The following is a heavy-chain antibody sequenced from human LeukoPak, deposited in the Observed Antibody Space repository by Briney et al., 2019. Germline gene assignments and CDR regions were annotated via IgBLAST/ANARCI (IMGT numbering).Heavy chain of an antibody. D-gene: IGHD5-12*01. CDR3: AKDISPGIVATTPFDY. J-gene: IGHJ4*02. V-gene: IGHV3-9*03. Sequence: PGRSLRLSCAASGFTFDDYAMHWVRQAPGKGLEWVSGISWNSGSIGYADSVKGRFTISRDNAKNSLYLQMNSLRAEDMALYYCAKDISPGIVATTPFDYWGQGTLVTVSS. CDR1: GFTFDDYA. CDR2: ISWNSGSI.